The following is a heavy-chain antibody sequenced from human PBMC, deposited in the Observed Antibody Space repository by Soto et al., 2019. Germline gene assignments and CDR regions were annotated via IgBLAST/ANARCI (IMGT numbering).Heavy chain of an antibody. V-gene: IGHV3-9*01. CDR1: GFTFDDYA. CDR2: ISWNSGSI. Sequence: PGGSLRLSCAASGFTFDDYAMHWVRQAPGKGLEWVSGISWNSGSIGYADSVKGRFTISRDNAKNSLYLQMSSLRAEDTAFYYCAIALGSRHYYYYYGMDVWGQGTTVTVTS. J-gene: IGHJ6*01. D-gene: IGHD2-15*01. CDR3: AIALGSRHYYYYYGMDV.